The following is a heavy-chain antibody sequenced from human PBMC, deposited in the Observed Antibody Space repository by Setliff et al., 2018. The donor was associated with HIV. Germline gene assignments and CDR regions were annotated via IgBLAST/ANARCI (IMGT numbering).Heavy chain of an antibody. CDR3: GKGQRADPMAVEH. J-gene: IGHJ4*02. V-gene: IGHV3-7*03. Sequence: TSETLSLTCAVYGGSVSGHYWGWFRQPPGKGLEWVANINQDGSAKYYVDSVKGRFTISRDNSKNTLYLQMNSLRPEDTAIYYCGKGQRADPMAVEHWGQGTLVTVSS. CDR2: INQDGSAK. CDR1: GGSVSGHY. D-gene: IGHD6-19*01.